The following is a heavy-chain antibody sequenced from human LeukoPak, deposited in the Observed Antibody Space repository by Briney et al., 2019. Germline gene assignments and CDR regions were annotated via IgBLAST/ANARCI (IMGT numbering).Heavy chain of an antibody. Sequence: GGSLRLSCAASGFTFSTSAMSWVRQAPGKGLEWVSAISGSGGSTYYADSVKGRFTISRDNSKNMLYLQMNSLRAEDTAVYYCAKGARGYSSAWLDYWGQGTLVTVSS. CDR3: AKGARGYSSAWLDY. V-gene: IGHV3-23*01. CDR1: GFTFSTSA. CDR2: ISGSGGST. J-gene: IGHJ4*02. D-gene: IGHD6-19*01.